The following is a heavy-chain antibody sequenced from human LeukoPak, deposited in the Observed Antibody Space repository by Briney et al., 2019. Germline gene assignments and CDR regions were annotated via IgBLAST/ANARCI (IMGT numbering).Heavy chain of an antibody. V-gene: IGHV3-23*01. CDR3: AKGQKWELPFDY. D-gene: IGHD1-26*01. CDR2: ISISGGST. Sequence: GGSLRLSCAASGFAFSSYAMSWVRQAPGKGLEWVSAISISGGSTYYADSVKGRFTISRDKSKNTLYLQMNSLRAEDTAVYYCAKGQKWELPFDYWGQGTLVTVSS. CDR1: GFAFSSYA. J-gene: IGHJ4*02.